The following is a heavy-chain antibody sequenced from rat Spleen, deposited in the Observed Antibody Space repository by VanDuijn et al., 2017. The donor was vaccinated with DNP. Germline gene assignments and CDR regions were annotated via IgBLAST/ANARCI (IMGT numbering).Heavy chain of an antibody. CDR1: GFTFSDYA. CDR2: INYDGTRT. J-gene: IGHJ2*01. CDR3: TRRDSSLLLHGFFDY. Sequence: EVQLVESGGDLVQPGRSLILSCAASGFTFSDYAMAWVRQAPKKGLEWVATINYDGTRTYYRDSVKGRFTISRDNARSILYLQMDSLGSEDTATYYCTRRDSSLLLHGFFDYWGQGVVVTVSS. V-gene: IGHV5-17*01. D-gene: IGHD1-1*01.